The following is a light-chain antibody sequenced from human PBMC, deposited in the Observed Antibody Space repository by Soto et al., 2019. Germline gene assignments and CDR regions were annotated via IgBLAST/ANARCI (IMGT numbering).Light chain of an antibody. CDR3: QQYGSSPPLT. CDR2: DAS. V-gene: IGKV3-20*01. CDR1: QSVSSSS. J-gene: IGKJ4*01. Sequence: EIVLTQSPGTLSLSPGERATLSCRASQSVSSSSLAWYQEKPGQAPRLLIYDASSRATGIPDRFSGSGSGTVFTLTISRLEPEDFAVYYCQQYGSSPPLTFGGGTKVEIK.